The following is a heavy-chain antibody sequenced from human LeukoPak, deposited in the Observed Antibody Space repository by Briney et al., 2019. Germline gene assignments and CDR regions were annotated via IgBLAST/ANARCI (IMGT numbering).Heavy chain of an antibody. V-gene: IGHV3-48*04. D-gene: IGHD4-23*01. CDR3: ARLRATTVVGDFDY. CDR1: GFTFSSYS. Sequence: GGSLRLPCAASGFTFSSYSMNWVRQAPGKGLEWVSYISSSSSTIYYADSVKGRFTISRDNAKNSLYLQMNSLRAEDTAVYYCARLRATTVVGDFDYWGQGTLVTVSS. J-gene: IGHJ4*02. CDR2: ISSSSSTI.